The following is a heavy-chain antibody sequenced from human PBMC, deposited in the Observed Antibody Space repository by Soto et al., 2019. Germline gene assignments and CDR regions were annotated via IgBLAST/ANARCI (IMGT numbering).Heavy chain of an antibody. D-gene: IGHD1-1*01. V-gene: IGHV3-48*01. J-gene: IGHJ4*02. CDR1: GFTFSSYS. CDR2: ISSSSSTI. CDR3: ARDKGPEWNDMAY. Sequence: GSLRLSCAASGFTFSSYSMNWVRQAPGKGLEWVSYISSSSSTIYYADSVKGRFTISRDNAKNSLYLQMNSLRAEDTAVYYCARDKGPEWNDMAYWGQGTLVTVS.